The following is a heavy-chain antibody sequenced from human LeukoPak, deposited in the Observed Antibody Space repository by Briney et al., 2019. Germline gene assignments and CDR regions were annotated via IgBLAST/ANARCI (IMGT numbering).Heavy chain of an antibody. V-gene: IGHV4-34*01. CDR3: ARSNVAAAGTGGYYYYMDV. CDR1: SGSFSGYY. CDR2: INHSGST. Sequence: SETLSLTCAVYSGSFSGYYWSWIRQPPGKGLEWIGEINHSGSTNYNPSLKSRVTISVDTSKNQFSLKLSSVTAADTAVYYCARSNVAAAGTGGYYYYMDVWGKGTTVTVSS. D-gene: IGHD6-13*01. J-gene: IGHJ6*03.